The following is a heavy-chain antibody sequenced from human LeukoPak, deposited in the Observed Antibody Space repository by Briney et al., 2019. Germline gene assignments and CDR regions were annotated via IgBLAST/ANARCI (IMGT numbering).Heavy chain of an antibody. CDR2: ISYDGSNK. CDR3: ARADYGSGSSYGMDV. D-gene: IGHD3-10*01. J-gene: IGHJ6*02. V-gene: IGHV3-30*03. Sequence: GGSLRLSCAASGFTFSSYDMHWVRQAPGKGLEWVAVISYDGSNKYCADSVKGRFTISRDNAKNSLYLQMNSLRDEDTAVYYCARADYGSGSSYGMDVWGQGTTVTVSS. CDR1: GFTFSSYD.